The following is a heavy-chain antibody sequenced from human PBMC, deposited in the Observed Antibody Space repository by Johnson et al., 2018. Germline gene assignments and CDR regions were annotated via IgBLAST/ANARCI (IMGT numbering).Heavy chain of an antibody. CDR2: ISYDGSNK. CDR3: AKPTEGAFDI. Sequence: QVQLQESGGGVVQPGRSLRLSCAASGFTFSSYGMHCVRQAPGKGLEWVAVISYDGSNKYYADSVKGRFTISRANSKNTLYLQMNSLRAEDTAVYYCAKPTEGAFDIWGQGTMVTVSS. V-gene: IGHV3-30*18. J-gene: IGHJ3*02. CDR1: GFTFSSYG.